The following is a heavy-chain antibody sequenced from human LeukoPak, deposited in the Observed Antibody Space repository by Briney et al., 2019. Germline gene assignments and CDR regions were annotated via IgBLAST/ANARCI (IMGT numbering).Heavy chain of an antibody. J-gene: IGHJ5*02. V-gene: IGHV4-39*01. D-gene: IGHD5-12*01. Sequence: PSETLSLTCTASGGSISSSSYYWGWIRQPPGKGLEWIGSIYYSGSTYYNPSLKSRVTISVDTSKNQFSLKLSSVTAADTAVYYCARRRGLRGYSGYDSVGVRWFDPWGQGTLVTVSS. CDR2: IYYSGST. CDR1: GGSISSSSYY. CDR3: ARRRGLRGYSGYDSVGVRWFDP.